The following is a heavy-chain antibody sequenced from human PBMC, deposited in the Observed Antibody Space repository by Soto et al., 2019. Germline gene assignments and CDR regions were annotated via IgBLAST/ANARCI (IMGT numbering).Heavy chain of an antibody. J-gene: IGHJ4*02. D-gene: IGHD3-10*01. Sequence: QVQLQESGPGLVKPSQTLSLTCTVSGGSISSGGYYWSWIRQHPGKGLEWIGYIYYSGSTYYNPSLKSRVTLSVDTSKNQFSRKLSSVTAAATAVYYCARGVTMVRGVIHTPYFDYWGQGTLVTVSS. V-gene: IGHV4-31*03. CDR2: IYYSGST. CDR1: GGSISSGGYY. CDR3: ARGVTMVRGVIHTPYFDY.